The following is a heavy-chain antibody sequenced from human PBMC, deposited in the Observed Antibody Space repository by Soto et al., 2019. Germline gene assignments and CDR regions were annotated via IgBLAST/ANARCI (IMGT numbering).Heavy chain of an antibody. D-gene: IGHD2-21*02. Sequence: GELRHPWAGSGLIFRRYSMNWCRPAPGKRMEWVSSISSSSTAIFYGDSVKGRFIISRDKADNSLVLPMKRLRADDTAVYYFVRHTCPDCYSVGYRGRGTLV. CDR1: GLIFRRYS. CDR3: VRHTCPDCYSVGY. V-gene: IGHV3-21*01. J-gene: IGHJ2*01. CDR2: ISSSSTAI.